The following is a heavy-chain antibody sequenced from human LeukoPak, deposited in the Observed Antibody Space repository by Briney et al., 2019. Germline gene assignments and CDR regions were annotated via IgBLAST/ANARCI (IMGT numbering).Heavy chain of an antibody. CDR3: AKTQRSDSSSYTPYWDY. J-gene: IGHJ4*02. Sequence: GGSLRLSCAASGFTFSDYAMSWVRQAPGKGLEWVSAIRGSCGTTYYTDSAKGRFTISRDNSKNTLYLQMNSLRVEDTAVYYCAKTQRSDSSSYTPYWDYWGQGTLVTVSS. D-gene: IGHD3-22*01. V-gene: IGHV3-23*01. CDR1: GFTFSDYA. CDR2: IRGSCGTT.